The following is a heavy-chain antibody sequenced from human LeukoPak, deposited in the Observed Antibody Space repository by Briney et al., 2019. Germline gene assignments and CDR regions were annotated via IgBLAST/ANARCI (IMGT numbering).Heavy chain of an antibody. CDR1: GGSVGSKC. CDR3: ARHDTTGADLIWLEP. V-gene: IGHV4-59*02. J-gene: IGHJ5*02. Sequence: TTSETHSLTYTVSGGSVGSKCSSWIRQPPGKGLEWIGYIYYSGSTNCNPSLKSRVTISIDTSKNQFSLKVSSVTAADTAVYYCARHDTTGADLIWLEPSGQ. CDR2: IYYSGST. D-gene: IGHD1-1*01.